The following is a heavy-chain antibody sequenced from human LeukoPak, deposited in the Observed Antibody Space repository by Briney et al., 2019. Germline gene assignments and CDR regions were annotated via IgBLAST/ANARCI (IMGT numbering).Heavy chain of an antibody. CDR3: AGPYGSGTGVGAFDI. V-gene: IGHV4-61*02. CDR2: IYISGST. J-gene: IGHJ3*02. D-gene: IGHD3-10*01. Sequence: PSETLSLTCTVSGVSISSGSYYWSWLRQPAGKGLEWIGRIYISGSTNYNPSLKSRVTISIDTSKNQFSLKLSSVTAADTAVYYCAGPYGSGTGVGAFDIWGQGTMVTVSS. CDR1: GVSISSGSYY.